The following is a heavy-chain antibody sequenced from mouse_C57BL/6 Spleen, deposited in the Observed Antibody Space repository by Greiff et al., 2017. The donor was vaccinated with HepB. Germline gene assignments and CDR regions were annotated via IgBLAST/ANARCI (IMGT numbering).Heavy chain of an antibody. CDR3: ARYGYDRAY. D-gene: IGHD2-2*01. V-gene: IGHV3-6*01. CDR1: GYSITSGYY. Sequence: DVKLVESGPGLVKPSQSLSLTCSVPGYSITSGYYWNWIRQFPGNKLEWMGYISYDGSNKYNPSLNNRISITRDTSTNQFVLKLNSVTTEDTATYYCARYGYDRAYWGQGTLVTFSA. CDR2: ISYDGSN. J-gene: IGHJ3*01.